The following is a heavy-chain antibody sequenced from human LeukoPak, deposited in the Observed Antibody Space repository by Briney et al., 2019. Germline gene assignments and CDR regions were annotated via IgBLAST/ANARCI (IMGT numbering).Heavy chain of an antibody. Sequence: ASVKVSCKASGYTFTSYGISWVRQAPGQGLEWMGWISAYNGNTNYAQKLQGRVTMTRDTSTSTVYMELSSLRSEDTAVYYCARDEPEVHFHAFESWGQGTMVTVSS. CDR1: GYTFTSYG. J-gene: IGHJ3*02. V-gene: IGHV1-18*01. CDR2: ISAYNGNT. CDR3: ARDEPEVHFHAFES.